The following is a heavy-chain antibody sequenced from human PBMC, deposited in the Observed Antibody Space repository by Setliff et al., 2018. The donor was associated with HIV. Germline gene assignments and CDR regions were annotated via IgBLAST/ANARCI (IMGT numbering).Heavy chain of an antibody. D-gene: IGHD2-15*01. Sequence: SETLSLTCAVYSGSFTGYYWTWIRQPPGKGLEWIGEINRFGITNYNPSLKSRLTLSVDTSKNQFSLNVNSVTAADTAVYYCARGGYCNSDNCDRGRNFDYWSQG. CDR2: INRFGIT. CDR1: SGSFTGYY. CDR3: ARGGYCNSDNCDRGRNFDY. J-gene: IGHJ4*02. V-gene: IGHV4-34*01.